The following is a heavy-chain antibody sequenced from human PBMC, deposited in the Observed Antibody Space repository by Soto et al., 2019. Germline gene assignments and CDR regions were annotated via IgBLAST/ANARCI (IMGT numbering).Heavy chain of an antibody. V-gene: IGHV1-46*01. CDR3: VLNWFDP. Sequence: ASVKVSCKASGYTFTRSYMHWVRQAPGQGLEWMGIINPSGGSTSYAQKFQGRVTMTRDTSTSTVYMELSSLRSEDTAVYYCVLNWFDPWGQGTLVTVSS. J-gene: IGHJ5*02. CDR2: INPSGGST. CDR1: GYTFTRSY.